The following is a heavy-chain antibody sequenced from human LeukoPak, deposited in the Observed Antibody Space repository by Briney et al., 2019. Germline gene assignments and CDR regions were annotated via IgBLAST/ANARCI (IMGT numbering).Heavy chain of an antibody. CDR3: VRDRGYSTFDY. J-gene: IGHJ4*02. V-gene: IGHV3-7*03. Sequence: GGSLRLSCEASGFVFGHSWMSWVRQAPGKGLEWVANINLDGSEINYLDSLTGRLTISRDNAKDSLYLQMNGLRAEDTAVYFCVRDRGYSTFDYWGQGTLVSVSS. CDR2: INLDGSEI. CDR1: GFVFGHSW. D-gene: IGHD3-22*01.